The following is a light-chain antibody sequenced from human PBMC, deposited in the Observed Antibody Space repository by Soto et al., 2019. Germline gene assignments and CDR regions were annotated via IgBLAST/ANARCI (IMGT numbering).Light chain of an antibody. Sequence: EIVMTQSPATLSVSPGERAILSCRASQSVRNNLAWYQQKPGQAPRLLIYGASTRATGIPARFSGSGSGTEFTLTISSLQSEDFALYYCQHYNNWPPAWTFGQGTKVEIK. CDR2: GAS. J-gene: IGKJ1*01. CDR3: QHYNNWPPAWT. V-gene: IGKV3-15*01. CDR1: QSVRNN.